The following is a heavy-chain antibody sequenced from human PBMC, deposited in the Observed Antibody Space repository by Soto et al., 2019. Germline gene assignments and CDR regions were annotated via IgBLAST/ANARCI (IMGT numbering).Heavy chain of an antibody. CDR1: GFIFRTYA. CDR3: VKGSSGGRPYYFDF. J-gene: IGHJ4*02. V-gene: IGHV3-23*01. Sequence: GGSLRLSCEASGFIFRTYAMSWVRQAPGKGLDWVSGINNGGGSTYYAESVRGRFTISRDNSKNTLDLQMNSLSAEDTAVYFCVKGSSGGRPYYFDFWGQGALVTVS. CDR2: INNGGGST. D-gene: IGHD3-22*01.